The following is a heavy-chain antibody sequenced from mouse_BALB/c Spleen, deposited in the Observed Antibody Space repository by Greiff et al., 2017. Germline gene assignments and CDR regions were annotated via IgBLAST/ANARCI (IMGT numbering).Heavy chain of an antibody. CDR2: ISTYYGDA. CDR3: ARSEYDSLAY. D-gene: IGHD2-4*01. V-gene: IGHV1S137*01. CDR1: GYTFTDYA. Sequence: QVQLQQSGAELVRPGVSVKISCKGSGYTFTDYAMHWVKQSHAKSLEWIGVISTYYGDASYNQKFKGKATMTVDKSSSTAYMELARLTSEDSAIYYCARSEYDSLAYWGQGTLVTVSA. J-gene: IGHJ3*01.